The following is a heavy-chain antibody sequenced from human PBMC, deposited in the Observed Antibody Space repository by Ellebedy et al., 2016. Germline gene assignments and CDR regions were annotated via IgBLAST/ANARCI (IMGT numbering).Heavy chain of an antibody. CDR1: GYTFTTYT. CDR3: AREGCSNDICNRGYYYGMDV. D-gene: IGHD2-8*01. J-gene: IGHJ6*02. Sequence: ASVKVSRKASGYTFTTYTLHWVRLAPGQRLEWMGWINAGNGNTKYSQKFQGRVTITRDTSASTAYMELSSLRSEDTAVYYCAREGCSNDICNRGYYYGMDVWGQGTTVIVSS. V-gene: IGHV1-3*01. CDR2: INAGNGNT.